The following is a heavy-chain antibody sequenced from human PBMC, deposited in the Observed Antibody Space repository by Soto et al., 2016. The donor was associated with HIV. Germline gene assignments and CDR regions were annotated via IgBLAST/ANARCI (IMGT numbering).Heavy chain of an antibody. J-gene: IGHJ3*01. D-gene: IGHD3-3*01. V-gene: IGHV1-58*02. CDR1: GFTFLGST. CDR3: AAEGGNYETLTGRAFDL. CDR2: IVLGSGTT. Sequence: QMQLVQSGPEVKKPGTSVKVSCKASGFTFLGSTMQWVRQARGQSLEWIGWIVLGSGTTHYAQEFQERVTLTRDMSARTAYMYVSSLGFDDTAIYYCAAEGGNYETLTGRAFDLWGQGTMVTVSS.